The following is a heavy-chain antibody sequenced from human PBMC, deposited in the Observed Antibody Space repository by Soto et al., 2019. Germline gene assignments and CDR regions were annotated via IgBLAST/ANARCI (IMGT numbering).Heavy chain of an antibody. J-gene: IGHJ4*02. CDR1: GYTFTSYD. CDR3: ARAEALD. D-gene: IGHD3-3*02. CDR2: VNPNSGNT. Sequence: QVQLVQSGAEVKKPGASVKVSCKASGYTFTSYDINWVRQATGQGLEWMGWVNPNSGNTGYAQKFQGRVTMTRNTSINTAYMVLDNLRSEDTAVYYCARAEALDWGQGTLVTVSS. V-gene: IGHV1-8*01.